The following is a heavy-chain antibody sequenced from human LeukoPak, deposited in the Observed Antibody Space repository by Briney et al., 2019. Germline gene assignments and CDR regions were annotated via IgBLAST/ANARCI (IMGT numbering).Heavy chain of an antibody. Sequence: SDTLSLTCSVSGGSIDSYYWNWIRQTPGKALDWVGYIYSTGSATYNPSLRGRVTMSIDTSKNQFYLTLNSVTAADTAVYYCAGPHYSSGWLDYWGRGTLVTVSS. CDR2: IYSTGSA. D-gene: IGHD6-19*01. CDR1: GGSIDSYY. V-gene: IGHV4-59*07. CDR3: AGPHYSSGWLDY. J-gene: IGHJ4*02.